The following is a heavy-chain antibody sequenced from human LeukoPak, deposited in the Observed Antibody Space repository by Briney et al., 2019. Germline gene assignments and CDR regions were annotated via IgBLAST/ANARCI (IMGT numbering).Heavy chain of an antibody. Sequence: SETLSLTCTVSGGSISSYYRSWIRQPPGKGLEWIGYIYYSGSTNYNPSLKSRVTISVDTSKNQFSLKLSSVTAADTAVYYCARSDCSSTSCLFDYWGQGTLVTVSS. CDR3: ARSDCSSTSCLFDY. V-gene: IGHV4-59*01. J-gene: IGHJ4*02. CDR1: GGSISSYY. D-gene: IGHD2-2*01. CDR2: IYYSGST.